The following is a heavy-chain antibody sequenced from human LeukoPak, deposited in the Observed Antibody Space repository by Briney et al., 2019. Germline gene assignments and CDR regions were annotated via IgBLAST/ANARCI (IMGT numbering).Heavy chain of an antibody. CDR2: INPNSGGT. J-gene: IGHJ4*02. CDR1: GYTFTCYY. V-gene: IGHV1-2*02. Sequence: GESLKISYKGSGYTFTCYYMHWGRQAPGQGVGWRGWINPNSGGTNYSQKFQGRVTITRETSIRTAYKERSRLGSEDTAVYYCARLGADDFDYWGQGTLVTVSS. D-gene: IGHD5-24*01. CDR3: ARLGADDFDY.